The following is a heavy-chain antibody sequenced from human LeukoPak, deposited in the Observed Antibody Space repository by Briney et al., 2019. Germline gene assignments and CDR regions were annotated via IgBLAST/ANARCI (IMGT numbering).Heavy chain of an antibody. Sequence: SQTLSLTCTVSGGSISSADYYWSWIRQPPGKGLEWIGSIYYSGSTYYNPSLKSRVTISVDTSKNQFSLKLRSVTAADTAVYYCARRLGGSGSYYYWGQGTLVTVSS. CDR2: IYYSGST. D-gene: IGHD3-10*01. V-gene: IGHV4-39*01. J-gene: IGHJ4*02. CDR3: ARRLGGSGSYYY. CDR1: GGSISSADYY.